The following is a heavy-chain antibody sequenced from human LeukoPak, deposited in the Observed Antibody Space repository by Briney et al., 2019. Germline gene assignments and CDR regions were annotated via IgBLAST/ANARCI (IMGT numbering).Heavy chain of an antibody. CDR3: ARGRSRATITWYIDL. CDR2: IGPAGDT. D-gene: IGHD1-14*01. J-gene: IGHJ2*01. V-gene: IGHV3-13*01. Sequence: PGGSLRLSCAASGFTFSSHDMHWVRQVTGKGLEWVSAIGPAGDTYYPTSVKGRFTVSRENAKSSLYLQMNSLRAGDTAVYYCARGRSRATITWYIDLWGRGTLVTVSS. CDR1: GFTFSSHD.